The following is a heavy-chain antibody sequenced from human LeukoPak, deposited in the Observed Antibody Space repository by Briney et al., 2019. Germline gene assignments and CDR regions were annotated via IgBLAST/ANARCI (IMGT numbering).Heavy chain of an antibody. V-gene: IGHV4-39*07. CDR3: ALTPGYCTNGVCLPDYFDY. J-gene: IGHJ4*02. D-gene: IGHD2-8*01. Sequence: SETLSLTCTVSGGSISSSSYYWGWIRQPPGKGLEWIGSIYYSGSTYYNPSLKSRVTISVDTYKNQFSLKLSSVTAADTAVYYCALTPGYCTNGVCLPDYFDYWGQGTLVTVSS. CDR2: IYYSGST. CDR1: GGSISSSSYY.